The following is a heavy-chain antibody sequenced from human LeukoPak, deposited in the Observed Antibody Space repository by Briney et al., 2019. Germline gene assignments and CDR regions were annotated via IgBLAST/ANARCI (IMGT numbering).Heavy chain of an antibody. CDR3: ARHPSIAVAGSEFDY. D-gene: IGHD6-19*01. CDR1: GYTFTSYG. CDR2: ISAYNGKT. Sequence: ASVKVSCKASGYTFTSYGFSWVRQAPGQGLEWMGWISAYNGKTNYLQKFQGRVTMTTDTSTTTAYTELRSLRSDDAAVYYCARHPSIAVAGSEFDYWGQGTLVTVSS. J-gene: IGHJ4*02. V-gene: IGHV1-18*01.